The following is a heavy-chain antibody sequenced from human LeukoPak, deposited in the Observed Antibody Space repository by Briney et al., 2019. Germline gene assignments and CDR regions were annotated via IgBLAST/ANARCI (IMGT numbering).Heavy chain of an antibody. V-gene: IGHV3-21*01. J-gene: IGHJ4*02. CDR3: AGTYGSGSYPNY. CDR2: ISSSSSYI. D-gene: IGHD3-10*01. Sequence: PGGSLRLSCAASGFTVSSNYMSWVRQAPGKGLEWVSSISSSSSYIYYADSVKGRFAISRDNAKNSLYLQMYSLRAEDTAVYYCAGTYGSGSYPNYWGQGTLVTVSS. CDR1: GFTVSSNY.